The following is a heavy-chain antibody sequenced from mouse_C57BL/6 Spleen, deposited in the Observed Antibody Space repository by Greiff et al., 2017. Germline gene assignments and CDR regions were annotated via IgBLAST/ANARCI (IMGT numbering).Heavy chain of an antibody. CDR1: GFTFSSYG. CDR2: ISSGGSYT. J-gene: IGHJ2*01. D-gene: IGHD1-1*01. V-gene: IGHV5-6*01. Sequence: EVKLVESGGDLVKPGGSLKLSCAASGFTFSSYGMSWVRQTPDKRLEWVATISSGGSYTYYPDSVKGRFTISRDNAKNTLYLQMSSLKSEDTAMYYCARHLTTGYYFAYWGQGTTLTVSS. CDR3: ARHLTTGYYFAY.